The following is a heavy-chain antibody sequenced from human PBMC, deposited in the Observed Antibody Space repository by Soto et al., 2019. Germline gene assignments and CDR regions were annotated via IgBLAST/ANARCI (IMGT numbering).Heavy chain of an antibody. J-gene: IGHJ5*02. D-gene: IGHD2-2*01. CDR3: TTDIVVVPAAISYNWFDP. CDR1: GFTFSNAW. V-gene: IGHV3-15*01. CDR2: IKSKTDGGTT. Sequence: EVQLVESGGGLVKPGGSLRLSCAASGFTFSNAWMSWVRQAPGKGLEWVGRIKSKTDGGTTDYAAPVKGRFTISRDDSKNTLYLQMNSLTTEDTAVYYCTTDIVVVPAAISYNWFDPWGQGTLVTVSS.